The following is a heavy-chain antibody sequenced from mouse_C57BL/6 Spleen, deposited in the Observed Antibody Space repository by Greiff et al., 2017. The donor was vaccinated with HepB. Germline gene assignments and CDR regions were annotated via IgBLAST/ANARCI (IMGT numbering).Heavy chain of an antibody. CDR1: GFTFSSYA. CDR2: ISDGGSYT. J-gene: IGHJ3*01. Sequence: EVQWVESGGGLVKPGGSLKLSCAASGFTFSSYAMSWVRQTPEKRLEWVATISDGGSYTYYPDNVKGRFTISRDNAKNNLYLQMSHLKSEDTAMYYCARGGDGPWFAYWGQGTLVTVSA. V-gene: IGHV5-4*01. D-gene: IGHD2-3*01. CDR3: ARGGDGPWFAY.